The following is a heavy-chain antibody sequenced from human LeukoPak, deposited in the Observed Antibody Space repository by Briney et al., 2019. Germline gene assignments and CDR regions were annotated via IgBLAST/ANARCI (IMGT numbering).Heavy chain of an antibody. CDR2: INTNSGGT. D-gene: IGHD2-21*01. Sequence: TVKLSCTASGYTFTDYYMHWVRHAPGQGLEWMGWINTNSGGTNHAQKFQGRVTMTRDTSMHTAYMELSSLTSDDTAVYYCARDRGSSLSRACGHWGQGTLVTV. CDR1: GYTFTDYY. J-gene: IGHJ4*02. CDR3: ARDRGSSLSRACGH. V-gene: IGHV1-2*02.